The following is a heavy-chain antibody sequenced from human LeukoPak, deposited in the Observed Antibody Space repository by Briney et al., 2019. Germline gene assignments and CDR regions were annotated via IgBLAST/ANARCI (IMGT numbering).Heavy chain of an antibody. CDR3: ARLTYYYDSSGYYSN. V-gene: IGHV1-18*01. J-gene: IGHJ4*02. CDR1: GYTFTSYG. CDR2: ISAYNGNT. Sequence: ASVKVSCKASGYTFTSYGISWVRQAPGQGLEWMGWISAYNGNTNYAQKFQGGVTITADKSTSTAYMELSSLRSEDTAVYYCARLTYYYDSSGYYSNWGQGTLVTVSS. D-gene: IGHD3-22*01.